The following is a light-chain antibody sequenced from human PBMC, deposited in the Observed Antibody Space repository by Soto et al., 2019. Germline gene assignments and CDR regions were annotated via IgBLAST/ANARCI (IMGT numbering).Light chain of an antibody. CDR3: CSYGGRSTYV. CDR2: EVS. J-gene: IGLJ1*01. CDR1: SSDVGSYNL. Sequence: QSVLTKPASVSVSPGQSITMSCTGTSSDVGSYNLVSWYQQHPGKAPKLMIYEVSKRPSGVSNRFSGSKSANTASLTISGLQADDEADYYCCSYGGRSTYVFGTGTKVTVL. V-gene: IGLV2-23*02.